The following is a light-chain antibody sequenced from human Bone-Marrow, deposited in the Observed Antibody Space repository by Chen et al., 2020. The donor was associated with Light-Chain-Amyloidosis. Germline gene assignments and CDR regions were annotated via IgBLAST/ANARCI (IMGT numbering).Light chain of an antibody. CDR1: DLPTKY. J-gene: IGLJ2*01. CDR2: RDT. V-gene: IGLV3-25*03. Sequence: SYELPQPPSVSVSPGQTARITCFGDDLPTKYAYWYQQKPGQAPVLVIHRDTERPSGISERVSGSSSGTTATLTISGVQAEDEADYHCQSADSSGTYEVIFGGGTKLTVL. CDR3: QSADSSGTYEVI.